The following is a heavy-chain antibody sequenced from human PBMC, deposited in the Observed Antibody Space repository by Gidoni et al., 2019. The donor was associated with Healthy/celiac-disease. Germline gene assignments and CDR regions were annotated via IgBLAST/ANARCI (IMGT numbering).Heavy chain of an antibody. CDR3: ASSPPRASWY. CDR1: GGSFSGYY. Sequence: QVQLRQWGAGLLKPSETLSLTCAVYGGSFSGYYWSWIRQPPGKGLEWIGEINHSGSTNYNPSLKSRVTISVDTSKNQFSLKLSSVTAADTAVYYCASSPPRASWYWGQGTLVTVSS. CDR2: INHSGST. J-gene: IGHJ4*02. V-gene: IGHV4-34*01.